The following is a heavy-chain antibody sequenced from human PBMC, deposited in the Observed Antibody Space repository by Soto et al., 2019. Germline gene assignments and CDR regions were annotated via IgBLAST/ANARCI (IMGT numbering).Heavy chain of an antibody. D-gene: IGHD2-2*02. CDR3: AREYTGIGPMDV. J-gene: IGHJ6*02. CDR1: GGTFSSYT. CDR2: LIPILGIA. V-gene: IGHV1-69*08. Sequence: QVQLVQSGAEVKKPGSSVKVSCKASGGTFSSYTISWVRQAPGQGLEWMGWLIPILGIANYAQKFQGRVTSTADKSARTAYMELSSLNSEATAVYYCAREYTGIGPMDVWGQGTTVTVSS.